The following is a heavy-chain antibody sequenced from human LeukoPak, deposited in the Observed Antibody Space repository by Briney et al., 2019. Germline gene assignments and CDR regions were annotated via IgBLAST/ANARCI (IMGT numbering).Heavy chain of an antibody. D-gene: IGHD2-2*01. CDR1: GGSISSYY. CDR3: ARRIGYGQLNWFDP. CDR2: IYYSGST. V-gene: IGHV4-59*08. Sequence: SETLSLTCTVSGGSISSYYWSWIRQPPGKGLEWIGYIYYSGSTNYNPSLKSRVTISVDTSKNQFSLKLSSVTAADTAVYYCARRIGYGQLNWFDPWGQGTLVTVSS. J-gene: IGHJ5*02.